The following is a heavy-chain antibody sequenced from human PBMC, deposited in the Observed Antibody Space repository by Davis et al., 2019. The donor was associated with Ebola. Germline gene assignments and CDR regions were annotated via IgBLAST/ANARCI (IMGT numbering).Heavy chain of an antibody. D-gene: IGHD4-17*01. CDR2: ISGSGGST. CDR3: AKGFTVTTRYGMDV. Sequence: GGSLRLSCAASGFTFSSYAMSWVRQAPGKGLEWVSAISGSGGSTYYADSVKGRFTISRDNAKNSLYLQMNSLRAEDTALYYCAKGFTVTTRYGMDVWGQGTTVTVSS. V-gene: IGHV3-23*01. CDR1: GFTFSSYA. J-gene: IGHJ6*02.